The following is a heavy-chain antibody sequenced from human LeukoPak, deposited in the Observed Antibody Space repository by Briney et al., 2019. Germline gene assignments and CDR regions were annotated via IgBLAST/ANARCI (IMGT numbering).Heavy chain of an antibody. J-gene: IGHJ4*02. V-gene: IGHV3-30-3*01. D-gene: IGHD3-3*01. CDR2: ISYDGSNK. Sequence: GGSLRLSCAASGFTFSSYAMHWVRQAPGKGLEWVAVISYDGSNKYYADSVKGRFTISRDNSKNTLYLQMNSLRAEDTAVYYCARDGPRYYDFWSGYSYFDYWGQGTLVTVSS. CDR3: ARDGPRYYDFWSGYSYFDY. CDR1: GFTFSSYA.